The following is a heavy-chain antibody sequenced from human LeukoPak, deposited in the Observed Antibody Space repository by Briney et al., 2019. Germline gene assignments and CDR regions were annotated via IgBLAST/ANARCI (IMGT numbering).Heavy chain of an antibody. D-gene: IGHD5-12*01. CDR3: AKVIVATKYNWFDP. CDR2: FHYSGST. CDR1: GGSISSSSYY. Sequence: SETLSLTCSVSGGSISSSSYYWGWIRQPPGKGLEWIGTFHYSGSTYYNPSLKSRVTISVNMSKNQFSLKLISVTAADTAVYYCAKVIVATKYNWFDPWGQGTLVTVSS. V-gene: IGHV4-39*07. J-gene: IGHJ5*02.